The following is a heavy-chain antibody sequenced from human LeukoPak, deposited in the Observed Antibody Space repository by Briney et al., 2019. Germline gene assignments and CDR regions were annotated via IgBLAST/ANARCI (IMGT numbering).Heavy chain of an antibody. CDR1: GFTSSSYW. CDR3: ARRRSSWENYYYMDV. D-gene: IGHD6-13*01. V-gene: IGHV3-7*01. J-gene: IGHJ6*03. Sequence: PGGSLRLSCAASGFTSSSYWMSWVRQAPGKGLEWVANIKQDGSEKYYVDSVKGRFTISRDNAKNSLYLQMNSLRAEDTAVYYCARRRSSWENYYYMDVWGKGTTVTVSS. CDR2: IKQDGSEK.